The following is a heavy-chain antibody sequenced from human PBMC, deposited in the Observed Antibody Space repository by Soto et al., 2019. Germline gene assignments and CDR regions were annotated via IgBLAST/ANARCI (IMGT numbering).Heavy chain of an antibody. J-gene: IGHJ4*02. CDR3: ASTLIRGVITTYFDY. CDR1: GFTFSSYA. Sequence: QVQLVESGRGVVQPGRSLRLSCAASGFTFSSYAMHWVRQAPGKGLEWVAVISYDGSDKYYADSVKGRFTISRDNSRNTRYLQMNSLRVEDTAVYYCASTLIRGVITTYFDYLGQGTLVTVSS. V-gene: IGHV3-30-3*01. CDR2: ISYDGSDK. D-gene: IGHD3-10*01.